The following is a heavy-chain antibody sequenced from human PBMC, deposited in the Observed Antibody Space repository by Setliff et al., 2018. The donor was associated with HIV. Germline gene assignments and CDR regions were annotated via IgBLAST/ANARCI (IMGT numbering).Heavy chain of an antibody. CDR2: IHPSGVA. J-gene: IGHJ4*02. Sequence: PSETLSLTCNVSGDSVNSGHYYWSWIRQPAGKGLEWVGHIHPSGVADANPSLRRRVTIAVDAAKNQFSLTLISVSATDTAVYYCARGLDQEKSAYWGLGTLVTVSS. V-gene: IGHV4-61*09. CDR3: ARGLDQEKSAY. D-gene: IGHD6-19*01. CDR1: GDSVNSGHYY.